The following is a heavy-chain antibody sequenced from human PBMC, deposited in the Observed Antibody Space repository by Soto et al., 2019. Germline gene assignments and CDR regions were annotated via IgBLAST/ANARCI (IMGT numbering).Heavy chain of an antibody. CDR1: GFTFSKYA. CDR2: ITGSGLTI. CDR3: AKDDVSGDRLWLVSD. V-gene: IGHV3-23*01. J-gene: IGHJ4*02. Sequence: VQLLESGGGLVQPGGSLRLSCEASGFTFSKYAMIWVRQAPGKGQEWVSGITGSGLTIEHSASVKGRFTISRDNSKITVYLQMNSLRAEDTAIYYCAKDDVSGDRLWLVSDWGQGTPVTVS. D-gene: IGHD2-21*02.